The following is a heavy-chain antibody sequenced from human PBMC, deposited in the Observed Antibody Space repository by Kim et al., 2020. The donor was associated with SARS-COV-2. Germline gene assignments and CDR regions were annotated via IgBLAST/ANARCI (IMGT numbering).Heavy chain of an antibody. CDR3: ASGDFFDY. J-gene: IGHJ4*02. Sequence: GGSLRLSCAASGFTFSTSWMSWVRQAPGKGLEWVATMQHPGSEIYSVDSVKGRFTISRDNAKNSLYLQMDSLRVEDTAVYYCASGDFFDYWGQGTLVTVSS. D-gene: IGHD3-10*01. CDR1: GFTFSTSW. CDR2: MQHPGSEI. V-gene: IGHV3-7*01.